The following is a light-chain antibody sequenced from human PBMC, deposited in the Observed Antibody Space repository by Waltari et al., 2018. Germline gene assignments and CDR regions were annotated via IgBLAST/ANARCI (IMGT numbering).Light chain of an antibody. CDR2: RAS. CDR1: HDISNF. J-gene: IGKJ3*01. Sequence: DIEMTQSPSSLSASVGDRVTITCRASHDISNFLAWYQQRPGKLPKLLIYRASTLQSGVPSRFSGIGSGTDFTLAISSLQSEDVATYYCQKYDSAPLTFGPGTKVEIK. V-gene: IGKV1-27*01. CDR3: QKYDSAPLT.